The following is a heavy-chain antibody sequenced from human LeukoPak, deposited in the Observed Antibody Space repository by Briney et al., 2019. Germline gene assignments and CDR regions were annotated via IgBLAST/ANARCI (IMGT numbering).Heavy chain of an antibody. D-gene: IGHD1-1*01. V-gene: IGHV6-1*01. CDR1: GDRVSSNSAA. CDR3: ARQSSTDYYYYGVDV. J-gene: IGHJ6*02. Sequence: SQTLSLTCAISGDRVSSNSAAWHWIRQSPSRGLEWLVRTYYRSKWYYDYAVSVKRRITINPDTSKNQFSLQLNSVTPEDTAVYYCARQSSTDYYYYGVDVWGQGTTVAVSS. CDR2: TYYRSKWYY.